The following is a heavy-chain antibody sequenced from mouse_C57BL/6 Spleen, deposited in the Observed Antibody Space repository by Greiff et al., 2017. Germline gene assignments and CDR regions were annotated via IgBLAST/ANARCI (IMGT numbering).Heavy chain of an antibody. CDR2: IWTGGGT. CDR3: ARDDGFPLAY. V-gene: IGHV2-9-1*01. D-gene: IGHD2-3*01. CDR1: GFSLTRYA. J-gene: IGHJ3*01. Sequence: VKLVESGPGLVAPSQSLSITCTVSGFSLTRYAISWVRQPPGKGLEWLGVIWTGGGTTYTSALKSRLSISKDNSKSQVCLKMNSLQTDDTARYYCARDDGFPLAYWGTGTLVTVSA.